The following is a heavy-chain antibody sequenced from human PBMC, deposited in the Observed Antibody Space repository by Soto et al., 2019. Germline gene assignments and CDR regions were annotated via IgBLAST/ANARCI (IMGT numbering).Heavy chain of an antibody. CDR2: ISGSGGST. V-gene: IGHV3-23*01. D-gene: IGHD5-12*01. Sequence: GESLKISCAASGFTFSSYAMSWVRQAPGKGLEWVSAISGSGGSTYYADSVKGRFTISRDNSKNTLYLQMNSLRAEDTAVYYCAKVSSSGENSGYDSDMDVWGKGTTVTVSS. CDR3: AKVSSSGENSGYDSDMDV. J-gene: IGHJ6*03. CDR1: GFTFSSYA.